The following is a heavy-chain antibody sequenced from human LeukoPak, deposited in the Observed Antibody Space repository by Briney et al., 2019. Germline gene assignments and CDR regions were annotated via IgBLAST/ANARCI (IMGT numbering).Heavy chain of an antibody. J-gene: IGHJ6*03. D-gene: IGHD6-19*01. CDR1: GYTFTGYY. CDR2: INPNSGGT. V-gene: IGHV1-2*02. Sequence: ASVKVSCKASGYTFTGYYMHWVRHAPGQGLEWMGWINPNSGGTNYSQKFQARVTMTRDTSISTAYMELSRLRSDDTAVYYCARNERYSSGWYPSGYYYMDVWGKGTTVTVSS. CDR3: ARNERYSSGWYPSGYYYMDV.